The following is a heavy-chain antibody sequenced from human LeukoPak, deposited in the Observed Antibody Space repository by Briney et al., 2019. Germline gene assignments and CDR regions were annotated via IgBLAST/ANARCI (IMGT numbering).Heavy chain of an antibody. V-gene: IGHV3-21*04. J-gene: IGHJ4*02. CDR3: AKSTIYGDSLNDY. CDR2: ISSSSSYI. D-gene: IGHD4-17*01. CDR1: GFTFSSYS. Sequence: GGSLRLSCAASGFTFSSYSMNWVRQAPGKGLEWVSSISSSSSYIYYADSVKGRFTISRDNSKNTLYLQMNSLRAEDTAVYYCAKSTIYGDSLNDYWGQGTLVTVSS.